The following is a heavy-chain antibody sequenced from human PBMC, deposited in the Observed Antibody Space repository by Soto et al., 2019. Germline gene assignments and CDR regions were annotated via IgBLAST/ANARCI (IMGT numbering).Heavy chain of an antibody. D-gene: IGHD1-7*01. J-gene: IGHJ6*03. Sequence: SQTLSLTCVISGDSVSSNSAAWNWIRQSPSRGLEWLGRTYYRSRWYNDYAVSVRSRITVNADTSKNQFSLHLNSVTPEDTAVYYCAGTSSLQSYYMDGSDKGSTVTVSS. V-gene: IGHV6-1*01. CDR1: GDSVSSNSAA. CDR3: AGTSSLQSYYMDG. CDR2: TYYRSRWYN.